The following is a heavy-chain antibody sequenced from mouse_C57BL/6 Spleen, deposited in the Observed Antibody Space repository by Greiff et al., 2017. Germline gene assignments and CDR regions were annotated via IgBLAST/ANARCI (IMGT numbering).Heavy chain of an antibody. Sequence: QVQLQQSGPELVKPGASVKISCKASGYSFTSYYIHWVKQRPGQGLEWIGWIYPGSGNTKYNEKFKGKATLTADTSSSTAYMQLSSLTSEDSAVYYCARGDSNYVRYAMDYWGQGTSVTVSS. D-gene: IGHD2-5*01. CDR3: ARGDSNYVRYAMDY. V-gene: IGHV1-66*01. J-gene: IGHJ4*01. CDR2: IYPGSGNT. CDR1: GYSFTSYY.